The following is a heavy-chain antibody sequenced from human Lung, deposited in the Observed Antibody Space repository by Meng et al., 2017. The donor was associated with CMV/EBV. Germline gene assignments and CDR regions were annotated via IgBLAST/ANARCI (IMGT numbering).Heavy chain of an antibody. CDR1: GYIFTSYD. V-gene: IGHV1-8*01. CDR2: MNPNSGNT. J-gene: IGHJ6*02. CDR3: ARGLKGGLRFLEWLFRPYYYGMDV. Sequence: ASVKVSXKASGYIFTSYDINWVRQATGQGLEWMGWMNPNSGNTGYAQKSQGRVTMTRNTSISTAYLELRSLGSEDTDVYCCARGLKGGLRFLEWLFRPYYYGMDVWGQGXTVTVSS. D-gene: IGHD3-3*01.